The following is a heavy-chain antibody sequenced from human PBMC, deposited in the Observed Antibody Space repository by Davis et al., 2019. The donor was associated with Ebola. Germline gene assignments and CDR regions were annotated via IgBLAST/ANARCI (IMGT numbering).Heavy chain of an antibody. V-gene: IGHV3-11*01. CDR3: AKGGYCTNGVCPEYYFDY. CDR2: ISTSGSSI. D-gene: IGHD2-8*01. Sequence: GGSLRLSCAASGFTFSHYYMNWIRQAPGKGLEWISYISTSGSSIRYADSVQGRFTISRDNAKNSLFLQMNSLRAEDTAVYYCAKGGYCTNGVCPEYYFDYWGQGTLVTVSS. J-gene: IGHJ4*02. CDR1: GFTFSHYY.